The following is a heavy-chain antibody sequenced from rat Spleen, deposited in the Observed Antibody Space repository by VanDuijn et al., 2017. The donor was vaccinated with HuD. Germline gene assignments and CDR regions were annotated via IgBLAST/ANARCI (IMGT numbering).Heavy chain of an antibody. CDR1: GFTFSSFP. CDR3: ATGPRILRLDWFAY. Sequence: EVQLVESGGGLVQPGRSPKLSCAASGFTFSSFPMAWVRQAPKTGLEWVASISSGAGGTYYPDSVKGRFTISRDNAKSTLYLQMDSLRSEDTATYYCATGPRILRLDWFAYWGQGTLVTVSS. CDR2: ISSGAGGT. J-gene: IGHJ3*01. V-gene: IGHV5-20*01. D-gene: IGHD1-6*01.